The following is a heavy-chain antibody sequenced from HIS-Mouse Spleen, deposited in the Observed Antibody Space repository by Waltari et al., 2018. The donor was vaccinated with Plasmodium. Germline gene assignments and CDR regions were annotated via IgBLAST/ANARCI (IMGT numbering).Heavy chain of an antibody. CDR2: INHSGNT. Sequence: QVQLQQWGAGLLKPSETLSLTCAVSGGSFSGYYWSWIRQPPGKGLEWIGEINHSGNTNYNPSLKSRVTISVDTSKNQFSLKLSSVTAADTAVYYCASSGSGSYYYWGQGTLVTVSS. V-gene: IGHV4-34*01. J-gene: IGHJ4*02. CDR1: GGSFSGYY. CDR3: ASSGSGSYYY. D-gene: IGHD3-10*01.